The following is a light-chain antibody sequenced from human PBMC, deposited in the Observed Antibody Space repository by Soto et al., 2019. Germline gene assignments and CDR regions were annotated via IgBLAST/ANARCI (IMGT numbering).Light chain of an antibody. CDR3: HQRSNWLT. CDR1: PSVSSY. J-gene: IGKJ4*02. V-gene: IGKV3-11*01. CDR2: DAS. Sequence: EIVLTQSPATLSFSPGERATLSCRASPSVSSYLAWYQQKPGQAPRLLIYDASNRATGIPARFSGSGSGTDFTLTISSLEPEDFAVYYCHQRSNWLTFGGGTKVEIK.